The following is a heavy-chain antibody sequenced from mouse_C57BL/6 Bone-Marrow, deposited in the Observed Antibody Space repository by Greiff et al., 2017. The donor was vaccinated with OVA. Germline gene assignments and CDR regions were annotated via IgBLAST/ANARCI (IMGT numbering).Heavy chain of an antibody. CDR2: IYWDDDK. Sequence: QVTLKVSGPGILQSSQTLSLTCSFSGFSLSTSGMGVSWIRQPSGMGLEWLAHIYWDDDKRSNPFLKRRLTISKATSRSHVFLKITSVDTANTATYYCARRADYGSSYVGYFDVWGTGTTVTVSA. J-gene: IGHJ1*03. V-gene: IGHV8-12*01. CDR1: GFSLSTSGMG. CDR3: ARRADYGSSYVGYFDV. D-gene: IGHD1-1*01.